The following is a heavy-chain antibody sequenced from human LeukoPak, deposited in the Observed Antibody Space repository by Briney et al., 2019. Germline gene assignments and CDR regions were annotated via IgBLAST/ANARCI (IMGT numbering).Heavy chain of an antibody. CDR3: ASIRVGATSFDY. CDR1: GGSISSGSYY. J-gene: IGHJ4*02. V-gene: IGHV4-61*02. D-gene: IGHD1-26*01. Sequence: PSETLSLTCTVSGGSISSGSYYWSWIRQPAGKGLEWIGRIYTSGSTNYNPSLKSRVTISVDTSKNQFSLKLSSVTAADTAVYYCASIRVGATSFDYWGQGTLVTVSS. CDR2: IYTSGST.